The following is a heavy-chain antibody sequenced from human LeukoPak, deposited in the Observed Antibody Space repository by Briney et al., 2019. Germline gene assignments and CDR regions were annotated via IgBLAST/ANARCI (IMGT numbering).Heavy chain of an antibody. CDR2: INHSGST. Sequence: SETLSLTCAVYGGSFSGYYWSWIRQPPGKGLEWIGEINHSGSTNYNPSLKSRVTISVDTSKSQFSLKLSSVTAADTAVYYCARQRTIAVANLFDYWGQGTLVTVSS. CDR1: GGSFSGYY. D-gene: IGHD6-19*01. J-gene: IGHJ4*02. CDR3: ARQRTIAVANLFDY. V-gene: IGHV4-34*01.